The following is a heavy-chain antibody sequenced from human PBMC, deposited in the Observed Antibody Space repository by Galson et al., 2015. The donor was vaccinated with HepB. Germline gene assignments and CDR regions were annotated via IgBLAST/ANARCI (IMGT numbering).Heavy chain of an antibody. CDR2: IYGNDDK. CDR3: ARIRLPDGYSSSWDDY. Sequence: LAKPTQTLTVTCAFSGFSLDTDKVTVGWVRQPPGKALEWLAFIYGNDDKRYSPSLRSRLTISKDTSKNQVVLTMTNMDPVDTATYYCARIRLPDGYSSSWDDYWGQGTLVTVSS. J-gene: IGHJ4*02. V-gene: IGHV2-5*01. D-gene: IGHD6-13*01. CDR1: GFSLDTDKVT.